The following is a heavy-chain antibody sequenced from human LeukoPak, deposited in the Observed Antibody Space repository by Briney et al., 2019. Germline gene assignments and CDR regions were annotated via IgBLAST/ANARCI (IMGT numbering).Heavy chain of an antibody. V-gene: IGHV3-48*01. J-gene: IGHJ6*04. D-gene: IGHD3-10*01. CDR2: ISSTSTTK. CDR3: ARESYYYGSGSRITPLDV. Sequence: PGGSLRLSCAASAFTFSNYGMNWVRQTPGKGLEWVSYISSTSTTKSYADSVKGRFTISRDNAKNSLYLQMNSLRAEDTAVYYCARESYYYGSGSRITPLDVWGKGTTVTISS. CDR1: AFTFSNYG.